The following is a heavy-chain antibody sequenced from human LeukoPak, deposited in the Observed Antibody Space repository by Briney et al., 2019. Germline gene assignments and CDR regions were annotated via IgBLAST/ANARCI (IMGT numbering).Heavy chain of an antibody. CDR1: GYSISSGYY. CDR2: IYDSGST. CDR3: ARGTNAAMGYYFDY. J-gene: IGHJ4*02. D-gene: IGHD5-18*01. Sequence: SETLSLTCNVSGYSISSGYYWGWIRQSPGKGLEWIGSIYDSGSTYYNPSLKSRVTISVDTSKNQFSLKLSSVTAADTAVYYCARGTNAAMGYYFDYWGQGTLVTVSS. V-gene: IGHV4-38-2*02.